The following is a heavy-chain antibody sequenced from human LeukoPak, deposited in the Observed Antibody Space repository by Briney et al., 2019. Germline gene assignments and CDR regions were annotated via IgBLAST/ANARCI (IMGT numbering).Heavy chain of an antibody. V-gene: IGHV1-2*02. CDR1: GYTFTGYY. D-gene: IGHD1-1*01. J-gene: IGHJ5*02. Sequence: ASVKVSCKASGYTFTGYYMHWVRQAPGQGLEWMGWINPNSGGTNYAQKFQGRVTMTRDTSISTAYMELSRLRSDDTAVYYCARGRSHTTGTTVKDWFDPWGQGTLVTVSS. CDR2: INPNSGGT. CDR3: ARGRSHTTGTTVKDWFDP.